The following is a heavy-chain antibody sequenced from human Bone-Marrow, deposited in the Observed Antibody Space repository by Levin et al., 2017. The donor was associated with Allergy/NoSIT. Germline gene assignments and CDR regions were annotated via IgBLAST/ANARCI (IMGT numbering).Heavy chain of an antibody. V-gene: IGHV1-2*02. CDR2: INPNSGGT. Sequence: VASVKVSCKASGYTFTGYYMHWVRQAPGQGLEWMGWINPNSGGTNYAQKFQGRVTMTRDTSISTAYMELSRLRSDDTAVYYCARVPPYWAFSWLGQLFDYWGQGTLVTVSS. CDR1: GYTFTGYY. D-gene: IGHD6-19*01. CDR3: ARVPPYWAFSWLGQLFDY. J-gene: IGHJ4*02.